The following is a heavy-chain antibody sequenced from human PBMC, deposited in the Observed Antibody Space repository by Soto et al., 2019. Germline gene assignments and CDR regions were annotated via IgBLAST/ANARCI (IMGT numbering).Heavy chain of an antibody. Sequence: QVQLVQSGAEVKKPGSSVKVSCKASGGTFSSYAISWVRQAPGQGLEWMGGIIPIFGTANYAQKFQGRVTITADESTSTAYMELSSLRSEDTAVYYCARASDAYESSGFYYYGMDVWGQGTTVTVSS. J-gene: IGHJ6*02. CDR1: GGTFSSYA. V-gene: IGHV1-69*01. CDR2: IIPIFGTA. D-gene: IGHD3-22*01. CDR3: ARASDAYESSGFYYYGMDV.